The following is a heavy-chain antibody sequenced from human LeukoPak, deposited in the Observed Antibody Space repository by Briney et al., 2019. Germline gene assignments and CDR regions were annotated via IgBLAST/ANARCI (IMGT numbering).Heavy chain of an antibody. CDR2: IYYSGST. J-gene: IGHJ4*02. CDR1: GGSISSYY. V-gene: IGHV4-59*08. D-gene: IGHD3-9*01. Sequence: PSETLSLTCTVSGGSISSYYWSWIRQPPGKGLEWIGYIYYSGSTNYNPSLKSRVTISVDTSKNQFSLKLSSVTAADTAVYYCARHDWLAGSLFDYWGQGTLVTVSS. CDR3: ARHDWLAGSLFDY.